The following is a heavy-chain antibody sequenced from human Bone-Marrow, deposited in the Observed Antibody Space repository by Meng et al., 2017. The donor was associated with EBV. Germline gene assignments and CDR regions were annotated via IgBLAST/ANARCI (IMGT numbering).Heavy chain of an antibody. J-gene: IGHJ4*02. V-gene: IGHV4-30-4*01. Sequence: QWRRQESGPGLVKPSQTLSLNCAVSGGSISTGYYYWTWIRQPPGKGLEWIGYMYYNGITYYNPSLKSRVTISGDSSKNQFSLKLTSVTAADTAVYFCARGSSFCSGGSCFENWGQGTLVTVPS. CDR2: MYYNGIT. CDR1: GGSISTGYYY. D-gene: IGHD2-15*01. CDR3: ARGSSFCSGGSCFEN.